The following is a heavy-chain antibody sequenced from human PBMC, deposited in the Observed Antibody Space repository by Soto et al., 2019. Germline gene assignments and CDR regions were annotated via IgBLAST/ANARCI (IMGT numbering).Heavy chain of an antibody. CDR1: GYSFTSYW. D-gene: IGHD2-2*01. CDR3: ARQGGCSSTSCYVQLDY. Sequence: GESLKISCKGSGYSFTSYWIGWVRQMPGKGLEWMGIIYPGDSDTRYSPSFQGQVTISADKSISTAYLQWSSLKASDTAMYYCARQGGCSSTSCYVQLDYWGQGTLVTVSS. V-gene: IGHV5-51*01. J-gene: IGHJ4*02. CDR2: IYPGDSDT.